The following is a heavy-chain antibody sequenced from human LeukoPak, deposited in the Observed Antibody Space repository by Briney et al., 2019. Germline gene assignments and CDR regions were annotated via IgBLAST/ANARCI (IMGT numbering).Heavy chain of an antibody. CDR3: AKDVDIAARLPFDF. J-gene: IGHJ4*02. CDR1: GFTFNSYA. D-gene: IGHD6-6*01. V-gene: IGHV3-23*01. Sequence: GSLILSCVVSGFTFNSYAMSWVRQAPGKGLEWVSAITGSGSSTYYADSVKGRFTISRDNSKNTLYLQMNSLRAEDTAVYYCAKDVDIAARLPFDFWGQGTLVTVSS. CDR2: ITGSGSST.